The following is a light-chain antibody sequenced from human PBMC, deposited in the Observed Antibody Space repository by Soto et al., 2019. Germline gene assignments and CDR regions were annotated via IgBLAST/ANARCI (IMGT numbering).Light chain of an antibody. V-gene: IGLV2-14*01. CDR1: SSDVGAHDF. CDR3: NSYTLSKTVI. Sequence: QSALTQPASVSGSPGQSITISCSGTSSDVGAHDFVSWYQHHPDKAPKVIIFEVTKRPSGVSDRFSGSKTGNTASLTISGLQAEHEADYYCNSYTLSKTVIFGGGTKVTVL. CDR2: EVT. J-gene: IGLJ2*01.